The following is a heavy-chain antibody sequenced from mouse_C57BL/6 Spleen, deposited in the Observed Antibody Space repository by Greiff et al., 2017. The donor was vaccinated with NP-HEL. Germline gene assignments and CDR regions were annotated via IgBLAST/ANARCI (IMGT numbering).Heavy chain of an antibody. CDR2: IRNKANGYTT. CDR3: ARDTTTVVARYFDV. Sequence: EVKVVESGGGLVQPGGSLSLSCAASGFTFTDYYMSWVRQPPGKALEWLGFIRNKANGYTTEYSASVKGRFTISRDNSQSILYLQMNALRAEDSATYYCARDTTTVVARYFDVWGTGTTVTVSS. V-gene: IGHV7-3*01. CDR1: GFTFTDYY. D-gene: IGHD1-1*01. J-gene: IGHJ1*03.